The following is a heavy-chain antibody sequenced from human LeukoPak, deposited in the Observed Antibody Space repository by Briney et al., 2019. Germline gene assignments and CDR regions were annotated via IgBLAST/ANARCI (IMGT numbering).Heavy chain of an antibody. CDR2: ISGSGGNT. CDR1: GFTFSNYA. J-gene: IGHJ4*02. D-gene: IGHD6-13*01. CDR3: AKNRQQLDY. Sequence: GASLRLSCAASGFTFSNYAMSWVRQAPGKGLEWVSTISGSGGNTYYADSVKGRFTISRDSSKNTLYLQMNSLRAEDTAVYYCAKNRQQLDYWGQGTLVTVSP. V-gene: IGHV3-23*01.